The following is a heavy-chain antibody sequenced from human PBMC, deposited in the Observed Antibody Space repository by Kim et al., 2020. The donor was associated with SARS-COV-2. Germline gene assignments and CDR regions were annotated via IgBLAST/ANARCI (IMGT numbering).Heavy chain of an antibody. D-gene: IGHD3-10*01. CDR2: IIPIFGTA. Sequence: SVKVSCKASGGTFSSYAISWVRQAPGQGLEWMGGIIPIFGTANYAQKFQGRVTITADESTSTAYMELSSLRSEDTAVYYCARGRRVWFGESMLDYWGQGTLVTVPS. V-gene: IGHV1-69*13. J-gene: IGHJ4*02. CDR3: ARGRRVWFGESMLDY. CDR1: GGTFSSYA.